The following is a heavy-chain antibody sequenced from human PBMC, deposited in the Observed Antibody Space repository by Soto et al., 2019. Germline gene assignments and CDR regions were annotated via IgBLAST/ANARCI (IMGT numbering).Heavy chain of an antibody. CDR3: AKLYWNPRYFDY. J-gene: IGHJ4*02. Sequence: GGSLRLSCAASGFTFTNVAMTWVRQAPGKGLEWVSTITDSGGSTDYADSVKGRFTISGDNSKSTLYLQMNNLRADDTAVYYCAKLYWNPRYFDYWGQGARVTVYS. CDR2: ITDSGGST. CDR1: GFTFTNVA. D-gene: IGHD1-1*01. V-gene: IGHV3-23*01.